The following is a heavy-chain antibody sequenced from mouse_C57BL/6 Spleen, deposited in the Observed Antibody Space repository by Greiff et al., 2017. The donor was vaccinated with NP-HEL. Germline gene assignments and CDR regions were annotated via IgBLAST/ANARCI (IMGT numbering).Heavy chain of an antibody. V-gene: IGHV1-82*01. CDR3: AREKNYYFFDY. CDR2: IYPGDGDH. Sequence: VQLQQSGPELVKPGASVKISCKASGYAFSSSWMNWVKQRPGKGLEWIGRIYPGDGDHNYNGKFKGKATLTADKSSSTAYMQLSSRTSEDSAVYFCAREKNYYFFDYGGKGTTLTVSS. D-gene: IGHD1-1*01. CDR1: GYAFSSSW. J-gene: IGHJ2*01.